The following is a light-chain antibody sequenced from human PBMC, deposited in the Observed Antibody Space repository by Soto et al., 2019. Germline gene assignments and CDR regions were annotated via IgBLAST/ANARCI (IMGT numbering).Light chain of an antibody. CDR2: DVN. V-gene: IGLV2-14*01. J-gene: IGLJ2*01. CDR3: SSYTSSITLV. Sequence: QSALTQPASVSGSRGQSITISCTGTSSDVGGYNYVSWYQQHPGKAPKLMIYDVNNRPSGVSNRFSGSKSGNTASLTISGLQAEDEGDYYCSSYTSSITLVFGGGTQLTVL. CDR1: SSDVGGYNY.